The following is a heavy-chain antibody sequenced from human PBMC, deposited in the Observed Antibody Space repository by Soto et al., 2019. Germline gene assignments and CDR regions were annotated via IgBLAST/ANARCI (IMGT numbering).Heavy chain of an antibody. J-gene: IGHJ6*02. V-gene: IGHV3-53*01. Sequence: GSLRLSCAASDLTVSSKYMTWVRQAPGKGLEWVSVIYSDGSTYYADSVQGRFTISRDNSKNTLYLQMNSLRAEDTAVYYCAREIAVADPSGFYYYGMDVWGQGTTVTVSS. CDR1: DLTVSSKY. D-gene: IGHD6-19*01. CDR3: AREIAVADPSGFYYYGMDV. CDR2: IYSDGST.